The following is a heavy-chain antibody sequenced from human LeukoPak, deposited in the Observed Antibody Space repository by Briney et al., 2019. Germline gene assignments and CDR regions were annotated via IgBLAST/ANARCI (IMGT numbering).Heavy chain of an antibody. CDR3: ARECIMITFGGVIAYNWFDP. D-gene: IGHD3-16*02. Sequence: SETLSLTCTVSGGSISSSSYYWSWIRQPAGKGLEWIGRIYTSGSTNYNPSLKGRVTISVDTSKNQFSLKLSSVTAADTAVYYCARECIMITFGGVIAYNWFDPWGQGTLVTVSS. J-gene: IGHJ5*02. V-gene: IGHV4-61*02. CDR1: GGSISSSSYY. CDR2: IYTSGST.